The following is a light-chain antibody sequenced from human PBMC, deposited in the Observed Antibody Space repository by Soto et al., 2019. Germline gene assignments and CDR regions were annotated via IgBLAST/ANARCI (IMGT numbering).Light chain of an antibody. Sequence: QSALTQPASVSGSPGQSITISCTGTSSDVGGYNYVSWYRQDPGKAPKLMIYDVDKRPSGLSNSFSGSKSGNTASLTISGLQAEDEADYYCNSFTNSSTWVFGGGTKLTVL. CDR3: NSFTNSSTWV. J-gene: IGLJ3*02. CDR1: SSDVGGYNY. CDR2: DVD. V-gene: IGLV2-14*01.